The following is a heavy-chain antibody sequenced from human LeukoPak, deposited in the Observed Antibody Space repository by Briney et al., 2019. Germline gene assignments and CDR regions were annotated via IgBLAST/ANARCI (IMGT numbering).Heavy chain of an antibody. CDR1: GGSISSGSYY. D-gene: IGHD3-3*01. J-gene: IGHJ6*04. CDR2: IYTSGST. CDR3: ARDWAGGGFYLEMDV. Sequence: ASQPLSLTCTVSGGSISSGSYYWSWIRQPAGKGLEWIGRIYTSGSTNYIPSLKSQVTISLDTSKNQFSLKLRSVTAADTAVYYCARDWAGGGFYLEMDVWGKGTTVSVSS. V-gene: IGHV4-61*02.